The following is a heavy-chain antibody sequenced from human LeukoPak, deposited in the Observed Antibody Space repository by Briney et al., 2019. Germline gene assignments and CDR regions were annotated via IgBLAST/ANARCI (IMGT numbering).Heavy chain of an antibody. CDR3: ARERRDGSVFGVTPYYHYYMDV. V-gene: IGHV4-30-2*01. CDR2: IYHSGST. D-gene: IGHD3-3*01. CDR1: GGSISSVGYS. Sequence: PSQTLSLTCAVSGGSISSVGYSWRWLRQPPGKGLEWIGYIYHSGSTNYNPSLKGRVTISVGTSNNQVSLKLRSVTAADTAVYYCARERRDGSVFGVTPYYHYYMDVWGKGTTVTVSS. J-gene: IGHJ6*03.